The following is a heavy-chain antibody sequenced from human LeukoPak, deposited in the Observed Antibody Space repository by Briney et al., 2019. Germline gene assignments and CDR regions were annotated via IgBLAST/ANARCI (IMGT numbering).Heavy chain of an antibody. CDR2: INPDDGGS. J-gene: IGHJ4*02. D-gene: IGHD2-15*01. Sequence: GGSLRLSCQASGFTFSNYAMSWVRQAPGKGLEWVSSINPDDGGSFFANSVKGRFTISRDDSRSVVYLQMNSLRAEDTAVYYCAGSGVATCHYWGQGILVTVSS. CDR1: GFTFSNYA. V-gene: IGHV3-23*01. CDR3: AGSGVATCHY.